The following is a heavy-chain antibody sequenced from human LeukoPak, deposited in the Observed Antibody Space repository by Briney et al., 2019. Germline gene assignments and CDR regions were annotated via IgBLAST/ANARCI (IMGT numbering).Heavy chain of an antibody. J-gene: IGHJ4*02. CDR2: ISGGGGST. CDR3: ARALEQAGAIGSD. V-gene: IGHV3-23*01. Sequence: GGSLRLSCAASGFTFTSYSMNWVRQAPGKGLEWVSTISGGGGSTYYADSVKGRFTISRDNSKNMLYLQMNSLRAEDTAVYYCARALEQAGAIGSDWGQGTLVTVSS. CDR1: GFTFTSYS. D-gene: IGHD1-26*01.